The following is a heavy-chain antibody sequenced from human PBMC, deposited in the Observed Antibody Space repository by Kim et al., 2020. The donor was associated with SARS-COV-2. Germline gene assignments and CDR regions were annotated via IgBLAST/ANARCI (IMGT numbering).Heavy chain of an antibody. J-gene: IGHJ5*02. CDR2: FDPEDGET. V-gene: IGHV1-24*01. CDR3: ATTTRGYGDYEAVHWFDP. CDR1: GYTLTELS. D-gene: IGHD4-17*01. Sequence: ASVKVSCKVSGYTLTELSMHWVRQAPGKGLEWMGGFDPEDGETIYAQKFQGRVTMTEDTSTDTAYMELSSLRSEDTAVYYCATTTRGYGDYEAVHWFDPWGQGTLVTVSS.